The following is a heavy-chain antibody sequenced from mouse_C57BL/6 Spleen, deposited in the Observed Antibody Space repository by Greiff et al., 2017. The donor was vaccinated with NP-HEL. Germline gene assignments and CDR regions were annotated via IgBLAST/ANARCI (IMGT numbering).Heavy chain of an antibody. J-gene: IGHJ3*01. Sequence: DVQLVESGPGLVKPSQSLSLTCSVTGYSITSGYYWNWIRQFPGNKLEWMGYISYDGSNNYNPSLKNRISITRDTSKNQFFLKLNSVTTEDTATYYCARQLRSPFAYWGQGTLVTVSA. V-gene: IGHV3-6*01. D-gene: IGHD1-1*01. CDR2: ISYDGSN. CDR1: GYSITSGYY. CDR3: ARQLRSPFAY.